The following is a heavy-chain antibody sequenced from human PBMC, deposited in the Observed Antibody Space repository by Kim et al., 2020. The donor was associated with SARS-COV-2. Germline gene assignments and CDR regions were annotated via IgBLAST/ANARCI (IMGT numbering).Heavy chain of an antibody. Sequence: SETLSLPCTVSGGSISSYYWSWIRQPPGKGLEWIGYIYYSGSTNYNPSLKSRVTISVDTSKNQFSLKLSSMTAADTAVYYCARVGDSHFADVWGQGTTVTVSS. V-gene: IGHV4-59*01. CDR1: GGSISSYY. CDR2: IYYSGST. CDR3: ARVGDSHFADV. D-gene: IGHD3-3*02. J-gene: IGHJ6*02.